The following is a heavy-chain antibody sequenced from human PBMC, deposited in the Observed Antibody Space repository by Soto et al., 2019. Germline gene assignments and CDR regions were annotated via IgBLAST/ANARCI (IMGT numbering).Heavy chain of an antibody. CDR2: IIPIFGTA. Sequence: QVQLVQSGAEVKKPGYSEKVSCEASGGTFSRYAISWVRQAPGQGLEWMGGIIPIFGTANYAQKFQGRVTITADESTSTAYMELSSLRSEDAAVYYCARDGNRISPMDVWGQGTTVTVSS. J-gene: IGHJ6*02. V-gene: IGHV1-69*01. CDR1: GGTFSRYA. CDR3: ARDGNRISPMDV. D-gene: IGHD2-15*01.